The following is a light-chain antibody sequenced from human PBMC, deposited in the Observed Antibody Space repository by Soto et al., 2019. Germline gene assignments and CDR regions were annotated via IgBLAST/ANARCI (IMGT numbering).Light chain of an antibody. V-gene: IGKV1-5*01. J-gene: IGKJ1*01. Sequence: DIHLTQSPSSLSASVGDRVTISCRATQGIGTWLAWYQQKPGKAPKLLIFDASTLESGVPSRFSGSGSGTDFTLTISSLQPDDFATYYCQQYSDSSGAFGQGTKVDIK. CDR2: DAS. CDR3: QQYSDSSGA. CDR1: QGIGTW.